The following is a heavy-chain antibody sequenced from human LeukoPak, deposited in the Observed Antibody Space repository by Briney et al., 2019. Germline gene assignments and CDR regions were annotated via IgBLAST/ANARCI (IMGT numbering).Heavy chain of an antibody. CDR2: ISRTSNYI. J-gene: IGHJ4*02. D-gene: IGHD3-10*01. V-gene: IGHV3-21*01. CDR1: ELTLSSNY. Sequence: PGGSLRLSCAASELTLSSNYMNWVRQAPGKGLEWVSSISRTSNYIYYADSVKGRFTISRDNAKNSLYLQMNSLRAEDTAVYYCARDPDYYGSGTYYNHYFDYWGQGTLVTVSS. CDR3: ARDPDYYGSGTYYNHYFDY.